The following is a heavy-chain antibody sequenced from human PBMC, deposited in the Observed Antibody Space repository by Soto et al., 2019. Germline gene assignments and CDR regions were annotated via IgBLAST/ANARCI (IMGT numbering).Heavy chain of an antibody. CDR1: GYTFTSYY. D-gene: IGHD4-4*01. Sequence: EASVKVSCKASGYTFTSYYMHSVRQAPGQGLEWMGIINSSGGSTSYAQKFQGRVTMTRDTSTSTVYMELSSLRSEDTAVYYCARELDPIIRYSNYGHYYYYGMDVWGQGTTVTVSS. CDR2: INSSGGST. V-gene: IGHV1-46*01. CDR3: ARELDPIIRYSNYGHYYYYGMDV. J-gene: IGHJ6*02.